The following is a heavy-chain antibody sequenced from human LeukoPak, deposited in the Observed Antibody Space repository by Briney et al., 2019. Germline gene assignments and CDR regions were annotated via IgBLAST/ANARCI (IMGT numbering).Heavy chain of an antibody. CDR2: ISYDGSNK. V-gene: IGHV3-30-3*01. CDR3: ARDLGVGATDY. CDR1: GFTFSSYA. J-gene: IGHJ4*02. D-gene: IGHD1-26*01. Sequence: PGGSLRLSCAASGFTFSSYAMHWVRQAPGKGLEWVAVISYDGSNKYYADSVKGRFTISRDNSKNKLYLQMNSLRAEDTAVYYCARDLGVGATDYWGQGTLVTVSS.